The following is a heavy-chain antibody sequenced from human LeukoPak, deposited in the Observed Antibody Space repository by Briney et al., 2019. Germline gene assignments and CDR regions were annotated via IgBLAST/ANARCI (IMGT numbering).Heavy chain of an antibody. D-gene: IGHD3-3*01. V-gene: IGHV3-30*02. Sequence: GGSLRLSCAASGFTFSSYSMNWVRQAPGKGLEWVAFIRYDGSNKYYADSVKGRFTISRDNSKNTLYLQMNSLRAEDTAVYYCAKGMTIFGVVTSFDYWGQGTLVTVSS. CDR1: GFTFSSYS. CDR2: IRYDGSNK. J-gene: IGHJ4*02. CDR3: AKGMTIFGVVTSFDY.